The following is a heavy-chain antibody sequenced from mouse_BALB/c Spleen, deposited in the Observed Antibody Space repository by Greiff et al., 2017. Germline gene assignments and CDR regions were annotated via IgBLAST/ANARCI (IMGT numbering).Heavy chain of an antibody. D-gene: IGHD1-1*01. CDR3: AEYYYGRSWFAY. CDR1: GFTFTDYT. CDR2: IIPNNGGT. V-gene: IGHV1-26*01. J-gene: IGHJ3*01. Sequence: VQLQQSGPELVKPGASVKISCKTSGFTFTDYTMPWVKQSPGKSLEWIGGIIPNNGGTSYNQKFKGKATLTVDKPSSTAYMELRSLTSEDSAVYYCAEYYYGRSWFAYWGQGTLVTVSA.